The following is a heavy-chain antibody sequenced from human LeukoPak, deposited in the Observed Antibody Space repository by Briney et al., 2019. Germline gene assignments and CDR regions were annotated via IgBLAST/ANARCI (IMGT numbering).Heavy chain of an antibody. CDR2: INHSGST. D-gene: IGHD6-19*01. CDR3: ASASAGYSSGWYGWFDP. J-gene: IGHJ5*02. CDR1: GGSFSGYY. Sequence: PSETLSLTCAVYGGSFSGYYWSWIRQPPGKGLEWIGEINHSGSTNYNPSLKSRVIISVDTSKNQFSLKLSSVTAADTAVYYCASASAGYSSGWYGWFDPWGQGTLVTVSS. V-gene: IGHV4-34*01.